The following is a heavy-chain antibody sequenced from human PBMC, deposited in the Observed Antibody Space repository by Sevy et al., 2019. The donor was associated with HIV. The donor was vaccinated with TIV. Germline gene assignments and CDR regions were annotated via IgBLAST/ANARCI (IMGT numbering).Heavy chain of an antibody. D-gene: IGHD6-13*01. CDR3: TRWKAAQSIFDY. CDR2: LKSDVYGGTV. V-gene: IGHV3-49*04. J-gene: IGHJ4*02. Sequence: GGSLRLSCTASGFTFGDYCMSWVRQAPGKGLEWVAFLKSDVYGGTVDHDAYVRGRFVNSRDDSKTIAYLQMNDLKTEDTGVYYCTRWKAAQSIFDYWGQGALVTVSS. CDR1: GFTFGDYC.